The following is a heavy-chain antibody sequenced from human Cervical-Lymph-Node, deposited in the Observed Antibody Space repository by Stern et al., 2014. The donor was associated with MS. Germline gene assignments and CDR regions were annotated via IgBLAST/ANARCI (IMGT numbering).Heavy chain of an antibody. J-gene: IGHJ4*02. CDR1: GGTFTSYS. CDR3: ALYDSSGYFSSRADEH. Sequence: QVQLVQSGAEVKMPGSSVRVSCKASGGTFTSYSISWVRQAPGQGLEWMGRIIPMLDTATYTQRVQGRLTITADKSTITAYMDLSSLRSDDTAVYYCALYDSSGYFSSRADEHWGQGIRVTVSS. CDR2: IIPMLDTA. D-gene: IGHD3-22*01. V-gene: IGHV1-69*09.